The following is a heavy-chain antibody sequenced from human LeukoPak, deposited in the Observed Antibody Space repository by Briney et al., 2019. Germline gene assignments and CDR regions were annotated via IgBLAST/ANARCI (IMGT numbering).Heavy chain of an antibody. CDR3: ARGPPYYYDSSGYYRFDY. Sequence: SETLSLTCAVYGGSFSGYYWTWIRQPPGKGLGWIGEINHSGSTKYNPSLKSRVTISVDTSKNQFSLKLSYVTAADTAVYYCARGPPYYYDSSGYYRFDYWGQGILVTVSA. V-gene: IGHV4-34*01. D-gene: IGHD3-22*01. CDR1: GGSFSGYY. CDR2: INHSGST. J-gene: IGHJ4*02.